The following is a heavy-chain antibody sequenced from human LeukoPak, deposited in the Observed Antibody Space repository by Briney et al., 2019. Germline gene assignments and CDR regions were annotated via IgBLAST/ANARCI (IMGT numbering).Heavy chain of an antibody. J-gene: IGHJ4*02. CDR1: GGIFRSYA. CDR2: IIPFLGET. V-gene: IGHV1-69*04. Sequence: GASVKVSCKASGGIFRSYAISWVRQAPGQGFEWMGRIIPFLGETNYAQKLQDRVTIIADKSTTTAYMELSSLISEDTAVYYCARSPVDTDLDYFEYWGQGTPVTVSS. CDR3: ARSPVDTDLDYFEY. D-gene: IGHD5-18*01.